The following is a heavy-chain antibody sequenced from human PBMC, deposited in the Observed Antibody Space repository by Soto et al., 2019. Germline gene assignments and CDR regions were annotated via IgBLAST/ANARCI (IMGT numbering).Heavy chain of an antibody. J-gene: IGHJ6*02. V-gene: IGHV4-39*01. CDR1: GGSISSSSYY. D-gene: IGHD3-3*01. CDR2: IFYTGST. CDR3: ARHEAIFGVVIRGAADYGMDV. Sequence: QLQLQESGPGLVKPSETLSLTCTVSGGSISSSSYYWGWIRQPPGKGLEWIGKIFYTGSTYYNPSLKSRVTISVDTSKNQFSLKLTSVTAADTALYYCARHEAIFGVVIRGAADYGMDVWGQGTTVTVSS.